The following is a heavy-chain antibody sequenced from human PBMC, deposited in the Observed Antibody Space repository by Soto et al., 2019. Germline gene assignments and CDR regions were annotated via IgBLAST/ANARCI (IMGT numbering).Heavy chain of an antibody. Sequence: PGGSLRLSCAASGFTFSGSAMTWVRQAPGKWLEYVSSITSSGSEVFHAASVKGRFTMSRDNSKNMLYLQMNSLRADDTALYFCARATYNWNHEYWGQGTQVTVSS. V-gene: IGHV3-23*01. CDR3: ARATYNWNHEY. D-gene: IGHD1-20*01. CDR2: ITSSGSEV. J-gene: IGHJ4*02. CDR1: GFTFSGSA.